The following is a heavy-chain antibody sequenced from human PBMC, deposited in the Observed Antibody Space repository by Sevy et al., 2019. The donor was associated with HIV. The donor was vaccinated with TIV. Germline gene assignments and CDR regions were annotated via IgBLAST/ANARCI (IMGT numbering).Heavy chain of an antibody. V-gene: IGHV3-30*18. D-gene: IGHD6-13*01. CDR1: GFSFSNYG. CDR3: AKDRSTSSWRGYFYYGFDV. J-gene: IGHJ6*02. Sequence: LSLTCAASGFSFSNYGMHWVRQAPGKGLEWVTLISYDGTNKYYADSVKGRFTISRDNSKNTLYLQMNSLRAEDTALYYCAKDRSTSSWRGYFYYGFDVWGLGTTVTVSS. CDR2: ISYDGTNK.